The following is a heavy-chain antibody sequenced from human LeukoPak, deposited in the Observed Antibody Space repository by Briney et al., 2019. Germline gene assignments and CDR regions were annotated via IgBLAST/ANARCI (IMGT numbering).Heavy chain of an antibody. D-gene: IGHD6-19*01. V-gene: IGHV4-61*01. CDR2: VYYSGST. Sequence: SETLSLTCTVSGGSVYDNTYNWGWVRQPPGKGLEWIGCVYYSGSTNYNPSLKSRVTISVDTSKNQFSLKLSSVTAADTAVYYCARRNVGYRSGQLDYWGQGTLVTVSS. CDR1: GGSVYDNTYN. CDR3: ARRNVGYRSGQLDY. J-gene: IGHJ4*02.